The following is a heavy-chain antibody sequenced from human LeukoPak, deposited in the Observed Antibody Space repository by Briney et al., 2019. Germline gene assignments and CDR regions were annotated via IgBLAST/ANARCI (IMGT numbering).Heavy chain of an antibody. V-gene: IGHV4-34*01. CDR3: ARGIAGYNFGFDY. D-gene: IGHD5-18*01. CDR2: INQSGST. CDR1: GGSFSGYY. J-gene: IGHJ4*02. Sequence: SETLSLTCAVYGGSFSGYYWSWIRQPPGKGLEGIGEINQSGSTNYNPSLKSRVTMSVDTSKNQFSLNLSSVPAADTAVYYCARGIAGYNFGFDYWGQGALVTVSS.